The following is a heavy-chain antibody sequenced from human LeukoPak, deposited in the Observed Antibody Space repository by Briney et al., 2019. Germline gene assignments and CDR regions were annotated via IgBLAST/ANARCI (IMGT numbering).Heavy chain of an antibody. CDR3: AIHPSYSGSYFFDY. CDR1: GGSISSNIHY. J-gene: IGHJ4*02. V-gene: IGHV4-39*01. D-gene: IGHD1-26*01. CDR2: IYYSGIT. Sequence: PSETLSLTCTVAGGSISSNIHYWDWIRQPPGKGLEWIGSIYYSGITYYNSSLKSRVTIFVDTSKNQFSLKLSSVTAADTAVYYCAIHPSYSGSYFFDYWGQGSLVTVSS.